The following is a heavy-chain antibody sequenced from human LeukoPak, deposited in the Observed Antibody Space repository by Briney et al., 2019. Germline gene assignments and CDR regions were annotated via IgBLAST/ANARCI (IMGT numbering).Heavy chain of an antibody. CDR2: INSDGRST. V-gene: IGHV3-74*01. CDR3: ARGYYDSSGYYLIDY. J-gene: IGHJ4*02. Sequence: PGGSLRLSCAASGFTFSNYWMHWVRHAPGKGLVWVSRINSDGRSTSYADSVKGRFTISTDNAKNTLYLQMNSRRAEDTAVYYCARGYYDSSGYYLIDYWGQGTLVTVSS. D-gene: IGHD3-22*01. CDR1: GFTFSNYW.